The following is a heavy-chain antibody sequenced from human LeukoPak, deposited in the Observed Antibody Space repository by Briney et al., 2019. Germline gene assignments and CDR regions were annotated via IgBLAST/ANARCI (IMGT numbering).Heavy chain of an antibody. D-gene: IGHD1-26*01. J-gene: IGHJ3*02. Sequence: GGSLRLSCAASQFTFNTYAMNWVRQAPGKGLEWVSAISGSGGSTYYADSVKGRFTISRDNSKNTLYLQMNSLRAEDTAVYYCAKDTAEPYSGSYRPFDAFDIWGQGTMVTVSS. CDR3: AKDTAEPYSGSYRPFDAFDI. CDR2: ISGSGGST. V-gene: IGHV3-23*01. CDR1: QFTFNTYA.